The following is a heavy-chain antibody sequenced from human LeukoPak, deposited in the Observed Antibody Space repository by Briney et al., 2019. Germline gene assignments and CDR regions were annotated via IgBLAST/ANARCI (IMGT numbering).Heavy chain of an antibody. D-gene: IGHD3-22*01. V-gene: IGHV4-4*02. J-gene: IGHJ4*02. Sequence: SGTLSLTCAVSGGSISSSTGWSGVRQPPGRGRGGFGEIYNSGSTNYNPSLKSRVTISVDKSKNQFSLKLSSVTAADTAVYYCAAVAYYYDSSGYLYYFDYWGQGTLVTVSS. CDR2: IYNSGST. CDR1: GGSISSSTG. CDR3: AAVAYYYDSSGYLYYFDY.